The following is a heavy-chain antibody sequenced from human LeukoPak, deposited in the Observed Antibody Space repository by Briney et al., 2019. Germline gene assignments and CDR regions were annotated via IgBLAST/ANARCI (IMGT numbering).Heavy chain of an antibody. D-gene: IGHD1-14*01. V-gene: IGHV3-7*01. Sequence: GGSLRLSCAASGFTFSSYSMNWVRQAPGKELELVAHINPDGSEESYADSVKGRFTISRDNAKNSLHLQMNNLRVEDTAVYYCARDPYIKAFDIWGQGTMVTVSS. CDR2: INPDGSEE. CDR1: GFTFSSYS. CDR3: ARDPYIKAFDI. J-gene: IGHJ3*02.